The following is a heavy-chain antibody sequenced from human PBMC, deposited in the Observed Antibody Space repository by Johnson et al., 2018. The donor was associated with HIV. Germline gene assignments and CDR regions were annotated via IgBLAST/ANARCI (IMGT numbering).Heavy chain of an antibody. V-gene: IGHV3-9*01. Sequence: VQLVESGGGLIQPGGSLRLSCAASGFIVSNNYMSWVRQTPGKGLEWVSGISWNSGSIGYADSVKGRFTISRDNAKNSLYLQMNSLRAEDTALYYCAKAQTGTTGAFDIWGQGTMVTVSS. CDR1: GFIVSNNY. CDR3: AKAQTGTTGAFDI. J-gene: IGHJ3*02. CDR2: ISWNSGSI. D-gene: IGHD1-7*01.